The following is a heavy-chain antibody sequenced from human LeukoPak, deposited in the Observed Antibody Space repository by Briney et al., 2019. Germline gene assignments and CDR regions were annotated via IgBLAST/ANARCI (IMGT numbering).Heavy chain of an antibody. D-gene: IGHD1-26*01. CDR3: ARIVGAGDAFDI. CDR1: GGSISSGDYY. V-gene: IGHV4-30-4*08. CDR2: IYYSGST. J-gene: IGHJ3*02. Sequence: SQTLSLTCTVSGGSISSGDYYWSWIRQPPGKGLEWIGYIYYSGSTYYNPSLKSRVTISVDTSKNQFSLKLSSVTAADTAVYYSARIVGAGDAFDIWGQGTMVTVSS.